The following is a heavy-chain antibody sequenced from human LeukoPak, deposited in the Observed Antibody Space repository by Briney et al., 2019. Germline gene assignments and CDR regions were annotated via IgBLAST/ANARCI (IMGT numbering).Heavy chain of an antibody. D-gene: IGHD2-15*01. V-gene: IGHV1-24*01. CDR1: GNTLTDLS. CDR2: FDPEDAEI. Sequence: GASVKVSCKVSGNTLTDLSIHWVRQAPGKGLDWMGGFDPEDAEIIYAEKFQDRVTMTEDPSTDTAYSELSSLRSEDTAVYFCAAEGQWSLVHYFNSWGQGTLVTVSS. CDR3: AAEGQWSLVHYFNS. J-gene: IGHJ4*02.